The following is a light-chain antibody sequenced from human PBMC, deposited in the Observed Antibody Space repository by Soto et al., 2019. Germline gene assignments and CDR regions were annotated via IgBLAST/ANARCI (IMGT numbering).Light chain of an antibody. CDR3: QPYAISLWP. CDR1: QSVSSSV. CDR2: GAS. J-gene: IGKJ1*01. Sequence: EIMLTQSPGTLSLSPGERATLSCRASQSVSSSVLAWYQQKPGQAPRLLIYGASIRATGIAERFSGGGSGTDFAITVRSFEPEAFEMWWCQPYAISLWPFGHGATVEIQ. V-gene: IGKV3-20*01.